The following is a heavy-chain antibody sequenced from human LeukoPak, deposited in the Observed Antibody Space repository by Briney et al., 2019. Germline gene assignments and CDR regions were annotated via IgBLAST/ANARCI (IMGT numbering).Heavy chain of an antibody. D-gene: IGHD5/OR15-5a*01. CDR3: ARDLRGVLFYYYYTDV. Sequence: SETLSLTCTVSGGSISSSSYYWGWIRQPPGKGLEWIGSIYYSGSTYYNPSLKSRVTISVDTSKNQSSLKLSSVTAADTAVYYCARDLRGVLFYYYYTDVWGKGTTVTVSS. J-gene: IGHJ6*03. CDR2: IYYSGST. V-gene: IGHV4-39*07. CDR1: GGSISSSSYY.